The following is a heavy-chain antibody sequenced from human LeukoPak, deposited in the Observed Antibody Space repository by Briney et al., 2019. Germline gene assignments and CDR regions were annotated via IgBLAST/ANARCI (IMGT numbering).Heavy chain of an antibody. V-gene: IGHV4-31*03. D-gene: IGHD2-2*01. J-gene: IGHJ5*02. CDR1: GGFISSGGYY. Sequence: KASETLSLICTVSGGFISSGGYYWSWIRQHPGKGLEWIGYIYYSGSTYYNPSLKSRVTISVDTSKKQFSLKLSSVTAADAAVYYCASYTRGWFDPWGQGTLVTVSS. CDR2: IYYSGST. CDR3: ASYTRGWFDP.